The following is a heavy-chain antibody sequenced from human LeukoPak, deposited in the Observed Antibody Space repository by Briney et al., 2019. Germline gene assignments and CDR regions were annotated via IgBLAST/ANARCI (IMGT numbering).Heavy chain of an antibody. Sequence: GGSLRLSCAASGFTFSSYAMSWVRQAPGRGLEWVSAISGSGGSTYYADSVKGRFTISRDNSKNTLYLQMNSLRAEDTAVYYCAKASTKTSGSYYYWGQGTLVTVSS. CDR2: ISGSGGST. J-gene: IGHJ4*02. D-gene: IGHD1-26*01. V-gene: IGHV3-23*01. CDR3: AKASTKTSGSYYY. CDR1: GFTFSSYA.